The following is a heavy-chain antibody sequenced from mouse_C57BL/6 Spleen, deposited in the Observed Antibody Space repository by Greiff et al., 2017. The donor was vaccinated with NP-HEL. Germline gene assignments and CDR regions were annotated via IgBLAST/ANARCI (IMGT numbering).Heavy chain of an antibody. J-gene: IGHJ4*01. CDR3: ARSDLYDYDEDLYAMDY. D-gene: IGHD2-4*01. Sequence: EVQLQQSGPVLVKPGASVKMSCKASGYTFTDYYMNWVKQSHGKSLEWIGVINPYNGGTSYNQKFKGKATLTVDKSSSTAYMELNSLTSEDSAVYYCARSDLYDYDEDLYAMDYWGQGTSVTVSS. CDR2: INPYNGGT. CDR1: GYTFTDYY. V-gene: IGHV1-19*01.